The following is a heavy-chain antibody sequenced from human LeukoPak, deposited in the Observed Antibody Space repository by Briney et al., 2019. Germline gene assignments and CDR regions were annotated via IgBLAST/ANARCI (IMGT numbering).Heavy chain of an antibody. D-gene: IGHD3-22*01. CDR3: ARHTIVVVIFDY. CDR1: GGSISSSSYY. Sequence: PSETLSLTCTVSGGSISSSSYYWGWIRQPPGKGLEWIGGIYYSGSTYYNPSLKSRVTISVDTSKNQFSLKLSSVTAADTAVYYCARHTIVVVIFDYWGQGTLVTVSS. J-gene: IGHJ4*02. CDR2: IYYSGST. V-gene: IGHV4-39*01.